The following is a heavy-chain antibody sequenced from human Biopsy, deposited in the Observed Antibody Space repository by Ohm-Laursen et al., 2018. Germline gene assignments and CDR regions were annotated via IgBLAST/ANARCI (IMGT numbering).Heavy chain of an antibody. J-gene: IGHJ4*02. D-gene: IGHD3-3*01. CDR3: ARFPDFWSGYYVDS. Sequence: SLRLSCTASGFTFRDYYMIWIRQPPGKGLEWVSYITNSGGTVYYADSVKGRFTVSRDNANNSLFLQMNSLRAEDTAVYYCARFPDFWSGYYVDSWGQGTLVTVSS. CDR2: ITNSGGTV. V-gene: IGHV3-11*01. CDR1: GFTFRDYY.